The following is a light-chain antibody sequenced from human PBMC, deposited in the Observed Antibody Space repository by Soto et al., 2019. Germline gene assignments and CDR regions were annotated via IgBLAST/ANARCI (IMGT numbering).Light chain of an antibody. Sequence: EIVMTQSPATLSVSPGERATLSCRASQSVSSNLAWYQQKPGQAPRLLIYGASTRATGIPATFSGSGSGTEFTLTIRSLQSEDFAVYYCQQYNNWPPWTFGQGTKVEIK. V-gene: IGKV3-15*01. CDR1: QSVSSN. CDR3: QQYNNWPPWT. J-gene: IGKJ1*01. CDR2: GAS.